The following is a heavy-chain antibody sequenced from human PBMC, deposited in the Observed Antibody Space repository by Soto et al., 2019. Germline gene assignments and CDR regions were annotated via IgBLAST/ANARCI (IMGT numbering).Heavy chain of an antibody. J-gene: IGHJ4*02. CDR2: IYYSGST. D-gene: IGHD3-9*01. CDR3: ARGPYYDILTGYYPHFDY. V-gene: IGHV4-61*01. CDR1: EGSSGTGCHF. Sequence: NLSYTPSLIGSVSEGSSGTGCHFCPWIRQSPGKQLEWIGYIYYSGSTNYNPSLKSRVTISVDTSKNQFSLKLSSVTAADTAVYYCARGPYYDILTGYYPHFDYWGQGTLVTVSS.